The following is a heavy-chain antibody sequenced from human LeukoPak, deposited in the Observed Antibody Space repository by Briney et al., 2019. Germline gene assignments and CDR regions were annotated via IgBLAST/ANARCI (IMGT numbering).Heavy chain of an antibody. Sequence: GGSLRLSCAASGFTFSSYSMNWVRQAPGKGLEWVSSISSSSSYIYYADSVKGRFTISRDNAKNSLYLQMNSLRAEDTAVYYCARKGGDIVGVYDAFDIWGQGTMVTVSS. V-gene: IGHV3-21*01. J-gene: IGHJ3*02. CDR2: ISSSSSYI. CDR3: ARKGGDIVGVYDAFDI. CDR1: GFTFSSYS. D-gene: IGHD1-26*01.